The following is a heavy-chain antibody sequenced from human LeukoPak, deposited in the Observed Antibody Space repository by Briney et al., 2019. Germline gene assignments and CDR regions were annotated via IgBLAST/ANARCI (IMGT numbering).Heavy chain of an antibody. D-gene: IGHD6-13*01. CDR3: AKDAAGPEY. J-gene: IGHJ4*02. CDR1: GFTFSSYA. V-gene: IGHV3-23*01. Sequence: PGGSLRLSCVASGFTFSSYALTWVRQAPGKGLEWVSTIGDSGRNTYYADSMRGRFTISRDNSKNTLYLQMNSLRAEDTAVYYCAKDAAGPEYWGQGTLVTVSS. CDR2: IGDSGRNT.